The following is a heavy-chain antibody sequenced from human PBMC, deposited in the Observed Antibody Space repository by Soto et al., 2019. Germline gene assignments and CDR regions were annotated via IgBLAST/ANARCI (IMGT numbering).Heavy chain of an antibody. V-gene: IGHV3-30*18. CDR3: AKDPEQQLFRFDS. J-gene: IGHJ5*01. Sequence: QVQLVESGGGVVQPGRSLRLSCAASGFTFSSYGMHWVRQAPGKGLEWVAVISYDGSNKYYADSVKGRFTISRDNSKNTLYLQMNSLRAEDTAVYYCAKDPEQQLFRFDSWGQGTLVTVSS. D-gene: IGHD6-13*01. CDR2: ISYDGSNK. CDR1: GFTFSSYG.